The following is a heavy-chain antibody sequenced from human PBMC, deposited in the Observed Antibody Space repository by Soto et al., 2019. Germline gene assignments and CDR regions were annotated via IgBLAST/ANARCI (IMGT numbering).Heavy chain of an antibody. D-gene: IGHD3-16*01. Sequence: SETLSLTCTVSGGSVSSGSYYWSWIRQPPGKGLEWIGEINHSGSTNYNPSLKSRVTISVDTSKNQFSLKLSSVTAADTAVYYCARALGYYGMDVWGQGTTVT. V-gene: IGHV4-39*07. CDR3: ARALGYYGMDV. J-gene: IGHJ6*02. CDR1: GGSVSSGSYY. CDR2: INHSGST.